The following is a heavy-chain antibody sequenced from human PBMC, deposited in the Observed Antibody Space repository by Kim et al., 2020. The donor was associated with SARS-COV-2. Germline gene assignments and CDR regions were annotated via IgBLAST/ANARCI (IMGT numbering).Heavy chain of an antibody. J-gene: IGHJ4*01. Sequence: GGSLRLSCTASGFTFGDYAMGWVRQAPGKGLEWVGFIRTKGYGGTTECAASVKGRFTISRDDSKSIAYLQMNSLKAEDTAVYYCTRGLHDYHSPWDYWG. CDR1: GFTFGDYA. CDR2: IRTKGYGGTT. V-gene: IGHV3-49*04. CDR3: TRGLHDYHSPWDY. D-gene: IGHD4-17*01.